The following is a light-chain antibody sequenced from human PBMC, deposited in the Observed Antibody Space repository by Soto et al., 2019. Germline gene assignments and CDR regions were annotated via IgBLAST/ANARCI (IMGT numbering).Light chain of an antibody. CDR2: YDS. V-gene: IGLV3-21*04. CDR3: QVWDSSSDHYV. J-gene: IGLJ1*01. CDR1: NIGTKG. Sequence: SYELTQPPSVSVAPGKTARITCGENNIGTKGVHWYQQKPGQAPVLVIYYDSDRPSGIPERFSGSNSGNTATLTISRVEAGDEADYYCQVWDSSSDHYVFGTGTKLTVL.